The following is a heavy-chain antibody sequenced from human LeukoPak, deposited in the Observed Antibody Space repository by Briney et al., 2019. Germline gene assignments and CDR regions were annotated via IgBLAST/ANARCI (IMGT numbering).Heavy chain of an antibody. J-gene: IGHJ4*02. D-gene: IGHD3-22*01. CDR2: SAGSGGST. CDR3: AQEHFDTSGYYSRFDN. CDR1: GFTFPRHA. V-gene: IGHV3-23*01. Sequence: GGSLRLSCAAAGFTFPRHAMSWVRQAPGKGLKWVASSAGSGGSTHYADSVKGRFTISRDNSQNTVYLHMNSLRADDTAVYYCAQEHFDTSGYYSRFDNWGQGILVTVSS.